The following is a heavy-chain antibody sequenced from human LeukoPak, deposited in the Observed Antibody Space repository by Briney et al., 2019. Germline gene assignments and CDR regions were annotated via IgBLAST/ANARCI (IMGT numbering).Heavy chain of an antibody. Sequence: GGSLRLSCAASGFTFSNAWMSWLRQAPGKGLEWVGRIKSKTDGGTTDYAAPVKGRFTISRDDSKNTLYLQMNSLKTEDTAVYYCTTSIVVVPTAMSLGDYWGQGTLVTVSS. CDR3: TTSIVVVPTAMSLGDY. D-gene: IGHD2-2*01. CDR2: IKSKTDGGTT. J-gene: IGHJ4*02. V-gene: IGHV3-15*01. CDR1: GFTFSNAW.